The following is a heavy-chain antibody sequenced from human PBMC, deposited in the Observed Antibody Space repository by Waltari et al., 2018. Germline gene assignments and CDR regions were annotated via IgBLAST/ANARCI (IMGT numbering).Heavy chain of an antibody. V-gene: IGHV1-69*01. D-gene: IGHD4-4*01. CDR2: IIPIFGTA. J-gene: IGHJ6*02. Sequence: QVQLVQSGAEVKKPGSSVKVSCKASGGTFSSYAISWVRQAPGPGLEWMGGIIPIFGTANYAQKFQGRVTITADESTSTAYMELSSLRSEDTAVYYCARPRMYSNYGPRYYYYGMDVWGQGTTVTVSS. CDR1: GGTFSSYA. CDR3: ARPRMYSNYGPRYYYYGMDV.